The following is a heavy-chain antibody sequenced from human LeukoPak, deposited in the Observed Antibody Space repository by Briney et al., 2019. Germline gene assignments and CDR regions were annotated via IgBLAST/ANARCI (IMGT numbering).Heavy chain of an antibody. J-gene: IGHJ4*02. Sequence: GGSLRLSCAASGFTFSSYEMNWVRQAPGKGLEWVSYISSSGSTIYYADSVKGRFTISRDNAKNSLYLQVNSLRAEDTAVYYCAREHILTGYNEDYWGQGTLVTVSS. V-gene: IGHV3-48*03. CDR2: ISSSGSTI. CDR1: GFTFSSYE. D-gene: IGHD3-9*01. CDR3: AREHILTGYNEDY.